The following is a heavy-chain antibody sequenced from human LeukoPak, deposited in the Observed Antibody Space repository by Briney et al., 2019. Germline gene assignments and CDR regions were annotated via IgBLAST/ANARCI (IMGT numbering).Heavy chain of an antibody. J-gene: IGHJ4*02. D-gene: IGHD2-15*01. CDR1: GYTFTSYG. CDR2: ISGYNGNT. Sequence: ASVKVSCKASGYTFTSYGISWVRQAPGQGLEWMGWISGYNGNTNYAQKFRGRVTMTTDTSTSTAYMEVRSLRSDDTAVYYCARDQFLLGYCSGGRGCRRAYYFDYWGQGTLVTVSS. V-gene: IGHV1-18*01. CDR3: ARDQFLLGYCSGGRGCRRAYYFDY.